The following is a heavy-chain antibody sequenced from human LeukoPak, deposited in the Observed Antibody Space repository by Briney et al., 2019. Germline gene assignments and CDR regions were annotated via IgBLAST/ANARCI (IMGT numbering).Heavy chain of an antibody. Sequence: PGGSLRLSCAESGFTFSSSGMHWVRQAPGKGLEWVAFISYDGSNRYYADSVKGRFTISRDNSKNTLYLQMNSLRAEDTAVYYCAKETRGSYSDYWGQGTLVTVSS. CDR2: ISYDGSNR. CDR1: GFTFSSSG. CDR3: AKETRGSYSDY. D-gene: IGHD5-12*01. J-gene: IGHJ4*02. V-gene: IGHV3-30*02.